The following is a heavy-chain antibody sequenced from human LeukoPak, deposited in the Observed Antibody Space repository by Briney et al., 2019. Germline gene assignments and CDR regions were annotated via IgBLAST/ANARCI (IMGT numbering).Heavy chain of an antibody. Sequence: PSETLSLTCTVSGGSISSFYWSWLRQPPGKGLEWIGYIYYSGSTNYNPSLKSRVTISVDTSKNQFSLKLSSVTAADTAIYYCARDALGVVDNWFDPWGQGTLVTVSS. J-gene: IGHJ5*02. V-gene: IGHV4-59*01. CDR1: GGSISSFY. CDR2: IYYSGST. D-gene: IGHD2-21*01. CDR3: ARDALGVVDNWFDP.